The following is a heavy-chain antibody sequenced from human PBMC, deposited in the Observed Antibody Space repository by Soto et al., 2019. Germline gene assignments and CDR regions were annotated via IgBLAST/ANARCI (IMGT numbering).Heavy chain of an antibody. CDR2: IYHSGST. Sequence: PSETLSLTCAVSGGSISSGGYSWSWIRQPPGKGLEWIGYIYHSGSTYYNPSLKSRVTISVDRSKNQFSLKLSSVTAADTAVYYCARDAPGYCSGGSCNWFDPWGQGTLVTVSS. V-gene: IGHV4-30-2*01. D-gene: IGHD2-15*01. J-gene: IGHJ5*02. CDR1: GGSISSGGYS. CDR3: ARDAPGYCSGGSCNWFDP.